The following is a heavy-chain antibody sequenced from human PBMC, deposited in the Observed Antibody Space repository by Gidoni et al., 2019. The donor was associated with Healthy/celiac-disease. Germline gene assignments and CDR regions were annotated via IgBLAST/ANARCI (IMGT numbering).Heavy chain of an antibody. V-gene: IGHV5-10-1*03. CDR1: GYSFTSYW. Sequence: EVQLVQSGAEVKKPGESLRISCTGSGYSFTSYWISWVRQMPGKGLEWMGRIDPSDSYTNYSPSFQGHVTISADKSISTAYLQWSSLKASDTAMYYCATAGDYTSETWYFDLWGRGTLVTVSS. J-gene: IGHJ2*01. D-gene: IGHD4-17*01. CDR3: ATAGDYTSETWYFDL. CDR2: IDPSDSYT.